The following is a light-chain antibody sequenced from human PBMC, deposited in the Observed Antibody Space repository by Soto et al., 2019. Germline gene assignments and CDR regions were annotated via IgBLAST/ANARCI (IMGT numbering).Light chain of an antibody. CDR3: QQSYSTPYT. V-gene: IGKV1-39*01. J-gene: IGKJ2*01. CDR2: AAY. CDR1: QRISIY. Sequence: DIQMTQSPSSLSASVGDRVTITCRASQRISIYLTWYQQKPGRAPKLLTYAAYSLQSGVPARFSGSGSGTDFTLTMSSLQPEDIATDYCQQSYSTPYTFGQGTKLEI.